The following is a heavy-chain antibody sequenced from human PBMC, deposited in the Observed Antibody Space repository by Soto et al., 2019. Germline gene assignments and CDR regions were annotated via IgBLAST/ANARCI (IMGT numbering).Heavy chain of an antibody. D-gene: IGHD2-2*02. CDR2: IDWDDGK. Sequence: SGPTLVNPTETLTLTCTFSGFSLSTYGMRVSWIRQSPGKALEWLARIDWDDGKFYSTSLKTRLSISKDTSKNQVVLTMTNMDPVDTATHYCARRYCSSTSCYMGFDPWGQGTRVTVSS. CDR1: GFSLSTYGMR. CDR3: ARRYCSSTSCYMGFDP. V-gene: IGHV2-70*04. J-gene: IGHJ5*02.